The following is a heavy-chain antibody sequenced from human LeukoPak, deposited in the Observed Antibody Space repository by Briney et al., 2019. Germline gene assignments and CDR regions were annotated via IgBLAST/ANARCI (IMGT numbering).Heavy chain of an antibody. J-gene: IGHJ6*03. CDR3: ARVAGMGVRGVVYYYMDV. CDR1: GGSISSYY. D-gene: IGHD3-10*01. Sequence: PSETLSLTCTVSGGSISSYYWSWIRQPPGKGLEWIGYIYYSGSTYYNPSLKSRVTMSVDTSKNQFSLKLSSVTAADTAVYYCARVAGMGVRGVVYYYMDVWGKGTTVTISS. CDR2: IYYSGST. V-gene: IGHV4-59*12.